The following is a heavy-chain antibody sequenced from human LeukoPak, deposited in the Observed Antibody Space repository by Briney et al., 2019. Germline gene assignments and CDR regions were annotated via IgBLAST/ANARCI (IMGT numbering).Heavy chain of an antibody. Sequence: GGSLKISWKGSGCRFTSYWIGWGRQMPGKGLEWMGIIYPGDSDTRYSPSFEGQVTISADKCSSNSSLQWSSREASDTAMYYCASGSYYDSSGYSTRGYYFDYWGQGTLVTVSS. D-gene: IGHD3-22*01. CDR1: GCRFTSYW. CDR2: IYPGDSDT. J-gene: IGHJ4*02. V-gene: IGHV5-51*01. CDR3: ASGSYYDSSGYSTRGYYFDY.